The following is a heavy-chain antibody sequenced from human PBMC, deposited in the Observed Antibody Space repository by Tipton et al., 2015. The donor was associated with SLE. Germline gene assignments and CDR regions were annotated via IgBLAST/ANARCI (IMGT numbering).Heavy chain of an antibody. CDR3: ARDDSWAYCGGDCGGYFDL. V-gene: IGHV4-39*07. J-gene: IGHJ2*01. CDR1: GGSISSSRYY. D-gene: IGHD2-21*01. Sequence: TLSLTCTVSGGSISSSRYYWGWIRQHPGKGLEWIGGIYYSGSTYYNPSLKSRVTISVDTSKDQFSLKLSSVTAADTAVYYCARDDSWAYCGGDCGGYFDLWGRGTLVTVSS. CDR2: IYYSGST.